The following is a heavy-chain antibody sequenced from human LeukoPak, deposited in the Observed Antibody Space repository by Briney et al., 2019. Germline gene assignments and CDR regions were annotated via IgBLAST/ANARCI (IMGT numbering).Heavy chain of an antibody. V-gene: IGHV3-15*01. D-gene: IGHD4-17*01. CDR3: TPSVTTEGLFDY. Sequence: GGSLRLSCAASGFTFSSYWMSWVRQAPGKGLEWVGRIKSKIEGETTDYAAPVKGRFTISRDDSENTLYLQMNSLKTEDTAVYYCTPSVTTEGLFDYWGQGTLVTVSS. J-gene: IGHJ4*02. CDR2: IKSKIEGETT. CDR1: GFTFSSYW.